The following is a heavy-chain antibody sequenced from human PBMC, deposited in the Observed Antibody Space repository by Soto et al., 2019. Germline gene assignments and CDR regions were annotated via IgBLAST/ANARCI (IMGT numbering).Heavy chain of an antibody. J-gene: IGHJ4*02. Sequence: GGSLRLSCATSGFTFTTFWMSWVRQAPGKGPEWVANINQDGSVQYYVDSVTGRFTISRDNAQSSLYLQMNSLRAEDTAVYYCARDLDSGYSDYWGQGTLVTVSS. CDR1: GFTFTTFW. CDR2: INQDGSVQ. CDR3: ARDLDSGYSDY. V-gene: IGHV3-7*01. D-gene: IGHD1-26*01.